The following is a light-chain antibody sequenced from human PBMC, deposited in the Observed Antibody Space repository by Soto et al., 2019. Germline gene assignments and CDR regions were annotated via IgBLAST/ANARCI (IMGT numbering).Light chain of an antibody. J-gene: IGLJ1*01. CDR3: SSYAGSNNFDV. CDR2: EVS. CDR1: SSDVGGYNY. V-gene: IGLV2-8*01. Sequence: QSVLTQPPSASGSPGQSVTISCTGTSSDVGGYNYVSWYQQHPGKAPKLMIYEVSKRPSGVPDRFSGSNSGNTASLTVSGFQAEDEADYYCSSYAGSNNFDVFGTGTKVTVL.